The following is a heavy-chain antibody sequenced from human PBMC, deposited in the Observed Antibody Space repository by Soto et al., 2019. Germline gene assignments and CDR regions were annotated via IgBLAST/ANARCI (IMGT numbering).Heavy chain of an antibody. V-gene: IGHV4-39*01. CDR3: AVVDSTGNWFDP. CDR2: MYYSGTT. D-gene: IGHD6-25*01. CDR1: GGSISSSDFY. J-gene: IGHJ5*02. Sequence: SETLSLTCXVSGGSISSSDFYWGWLRQTPGKGLEFIGSMYYSGTTYYNPSLKSRVTISVDTSKNQFTLKLISVTAADTAVYYCAVVDSTGNWFDPWGEGALVTVSS.